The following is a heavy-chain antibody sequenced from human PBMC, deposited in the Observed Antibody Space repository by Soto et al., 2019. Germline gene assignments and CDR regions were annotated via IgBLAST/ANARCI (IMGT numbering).Heavy chain of an antibody. V-gene: IGHV1-2*02. CDR1: GYTSTGYY. CDR3: ARGCLELDVYYYYYGMDV. CDR2: INPNSGGT. Sequence: ASVKVSCKASGYTSTGYYMHWVRQAPGQGLEWMGWINPNSGGTNYAQKFQGRVTMTRDTSISTAYMELSRLRSDDTAVYYCARGCLELDVYYYYYGMDVWGQGTTVTVS. J-gene: IGHJ6*02. D-gene: IGHD1-7*01.